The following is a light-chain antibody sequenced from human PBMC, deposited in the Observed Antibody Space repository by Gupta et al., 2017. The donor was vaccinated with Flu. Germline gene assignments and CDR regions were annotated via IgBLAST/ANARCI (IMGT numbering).Light chain of an antibody. Sequence: SYVLTQPPPVSLAPGPTARIICGGNNIGSKSVHWYQQRPGQAPALVGDDETDRPSGIPARFSGSNSGNTATITIASVEAGDEADDDGQVWDSSSEHPVIFGGGTKLTVL. J-gene: IGLJ2*01. V-gene: IGLV3-21*02. CDR3: QVWDSSSEHPVI. CDR2: DET. CDR1: NIGSKS.